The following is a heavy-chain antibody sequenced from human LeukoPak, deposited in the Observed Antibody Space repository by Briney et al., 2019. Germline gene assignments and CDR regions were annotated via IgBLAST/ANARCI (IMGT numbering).Heavy chain of an antibody. Sequence: PSETLSLTCTVSGGSISSGGYYWNWIRQPPGKGLEWIGYISQSGSTYYNPSLKSRVTISVDRSKNQFSLKLSSVTAADTAVYYCASICSSTSCYKWGAFDIWGQGTMVTVSS. CDR1: GGSISSGGYY. D-gene: IGHD2-2*02. CDR3: ASICSSTSCYKWGAFDI. CDR2: ISQSGST. V-gene: IGHV4-30-2*01. J-gene: IGHJ3*02.